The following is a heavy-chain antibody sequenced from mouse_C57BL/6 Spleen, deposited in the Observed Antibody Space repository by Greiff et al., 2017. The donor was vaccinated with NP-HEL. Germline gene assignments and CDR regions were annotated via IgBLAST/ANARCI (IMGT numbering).Heavy chain of an antibody. J-gene: IGHJ2*01. D-gene: IGHD1-1*01. CDR3: ARVGYYGGFDY. CDR2: INYDGSST. V-gene: IGHV5-16*01. CDR1: GFTFSDYY. Sequence: EVKLVESEGGLVQPGSSMKLSCTASGFTFSDYYMAWVRQVPEKGLEWVANINYDGSSTYYLDSLKSRFIISRDNAKNILYLQMSSLKSEDTATYYCARVGYYGGFDYWGQGTTLTVSS.